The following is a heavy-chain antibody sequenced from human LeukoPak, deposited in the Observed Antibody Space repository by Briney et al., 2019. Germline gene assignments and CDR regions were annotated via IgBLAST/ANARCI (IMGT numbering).Heavy chain of an antibody. V-gene: IGHV3-64*02. J-gene: IGHJ4*02. CDR3: ARGDSSACLAAYYLDY. D-gene: IGHD3-22*01. CDR2: ISSNGGST. Sequence: GGSLRLSCAASGFTFSSYAMHWVRQAPGKGLEYVSAISSNGGSTYYADSVKGRFTISRDNSKNTLYLQMGSLRAEDMAVYYCARGDSSACLAAYYLDYWGQGSLVTVSS. CDR1: GFTFSSYA.